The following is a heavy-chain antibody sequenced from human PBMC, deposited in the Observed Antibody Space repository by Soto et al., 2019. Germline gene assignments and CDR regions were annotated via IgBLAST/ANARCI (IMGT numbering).Heavy chain of an antibody. D-gene: IGHD3-10*01. Sequence: SETLSLTCAVYGGSFSGYYWSWIRQPPGKGLEWIGEINHSGSTNYNPSLKSRVTISVDTSKNQFSLKLSSVTAADTAVYYCARNWFGEFSMDVWGQGTTVTVSS. CDR3: ARNWFGEFSMDV. V-gene: IGHV4-34*01. CDR2: INHSGST. J-gene: IGHJ6*02. CDR1: GGSFSGYY.